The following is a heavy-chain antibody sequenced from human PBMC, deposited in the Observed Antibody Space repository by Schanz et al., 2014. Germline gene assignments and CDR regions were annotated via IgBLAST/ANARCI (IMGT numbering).Heavy chain of an antibody. CDR3: ATWSGTRLFHN. D-gene: IGHD1-7*01. CDR2: VNHGGYT. V-gene: IGHV4-34*01. J-gene: IGHJ4*02. Sequence: QVQLQQWGAGLLKPSETLSLTCAFSGGSCYWWTWVRQSPGKGLGWIGEVNHGGYTNYNPSLKSRVTVSVDMSKKQFSLRLSSVTAADTAAYYCATWSGTRLFHNWGQGTLVTVSS. CDR1: GGSCYW.